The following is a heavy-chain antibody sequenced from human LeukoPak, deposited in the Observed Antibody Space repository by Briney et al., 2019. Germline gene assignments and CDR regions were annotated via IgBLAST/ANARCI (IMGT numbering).Heavy chain of an antibody. CDR1: GGSFSSYY. J-gene: IGHJ6*02. V-gene: IGHV4-4*07. D-gene: IGHD6-19*01. CDR3: ARETSRGSSFYCYYYGMDV. CDR2: VYTSGST. Sequence: SETLSLTCTVSGGSFSSYYWSWIRQPAGKGLEWIGRVYTSGSTNYNPSLKSRVTMSVDTSKNQFSLKLSSVTAADTAAYYCARETSRGSSFYCYYYGMDVWGQGTTVTVSS.